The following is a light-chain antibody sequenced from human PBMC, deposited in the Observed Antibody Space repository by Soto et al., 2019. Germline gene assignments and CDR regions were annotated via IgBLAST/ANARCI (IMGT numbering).Light chain of an antibody. CDR3: QHYNKLPLT. CDR2: GAS. CDR1: QSVSSN. V-gene: IGKV3-15*01. J-gene: IGKJ4*01. Sequence: EIVLTQSRATLSVSPGERATLSCRASQSVSSNLAWYQQKPGQAPRLVIYGASTRATGIPARFSGSRSGTEFTLTISSLQSEDFAVYYCQHYNKLPLTFGGGAKVEIK.